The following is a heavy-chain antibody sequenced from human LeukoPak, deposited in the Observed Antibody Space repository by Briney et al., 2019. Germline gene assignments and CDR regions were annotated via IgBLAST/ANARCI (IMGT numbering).Heavy chain of an antibody. V-gene: IGHV3-9*01. CDR3: AKDSGSGDFWSGYYWYYYYYMDV. D-gene: IGHD3-3*01. Sequence: GGSLRLSCAASGFTFDDYAMHWVRQAPGKGLEWVSGISWNSGSIGYADSVKGRFTISRDNAKNSPYLQMNSLRAEDTALYYCAKDSGSGDFWSGYYWYYYYYMDVWGKGTTVTVSS. CDR1: GFTFDDYA. CDR2: ISWNSGSI. J-gene: IGHJ6*03.